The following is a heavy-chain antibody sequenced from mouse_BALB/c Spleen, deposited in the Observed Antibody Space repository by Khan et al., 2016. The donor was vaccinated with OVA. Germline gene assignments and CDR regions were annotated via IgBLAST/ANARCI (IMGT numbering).Heavy chain of an antibody. CDR3: ARELRLGGFAY. V-gene: IGHV2-6-7*01. CDR2: IWGDGST. D-gene: IGHD1-2*01. Sequence: VKLEVSGPGLVAPSQNLSITCTVSGFSLTDYGVNWVRQPPGKGLEWLGMIWGDGSTDYNSALKSRLSISKDNSKSQVFLKMNSLQTDDTARFYCARELRLGGFAYWGQGTLVTVSA. CDR1: GFSLTDYG. J-gene: IGHJ3*01.